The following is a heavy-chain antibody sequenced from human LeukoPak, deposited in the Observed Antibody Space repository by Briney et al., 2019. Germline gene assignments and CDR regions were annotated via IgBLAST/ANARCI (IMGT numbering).Heavy chain of an antibody. CDR1: DFTFNKDW. Sequence: GGSLRLSCAASDFTFNKDWMNWVRQAPGKGLEWVGRIKSTVDGGTTDYAAPVKGRFTVSRDDSKETLYLQMNSLKIEDTAVYYCTTGGNVIVADTRAFDIWGQGTMVTVSS. V-gene: IGHV3-15*07. CDR2: IKSTVDGGTT. CDR3: TTGGNVIVADTRAFDI. J-gene: IGHJ3*02. D-gene: IGHD6-19*01.